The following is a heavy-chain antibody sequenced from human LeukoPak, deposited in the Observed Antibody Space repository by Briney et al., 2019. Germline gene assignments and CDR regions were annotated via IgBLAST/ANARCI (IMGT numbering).Heavy chain of an antibody. D-gene: IGHD6-19*01. CDR3: AREVRGSGWYFEYYYYMDV. CDR1: GGSISSHY. Sequence: PSETLSLTCTVSGGSISSHYWSWLRQPPGKGLEWIGYIYYSGSTNYNPSLKSRVTISVDTSKNQFSLKLSSVTAADTAVYYCAREVRGSGWYFEYYYYMDVWGKGTTVTVSS. V-gene: IGHV4-59*11. J-gene: IGHJ6*03. CDR2: IYYSGST.